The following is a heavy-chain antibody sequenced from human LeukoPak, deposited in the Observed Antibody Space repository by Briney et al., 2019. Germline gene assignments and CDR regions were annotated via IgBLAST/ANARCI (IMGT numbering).Heavy chain of an antibody. CDR3: ATGYYYDSSGYYPYFDY. D-gene: IGHD3-22*01. V-gene: IGHV4-39*07. J-gene: IGHJ4*02. CDR1: GGSISSSSYY. CDR2: IYYSGST. Sequence: SETLSLTCTVSGGSISSSSYYWGWIRQPPGKGLEWIGSIYYSGSTYYNPSLKSRVTISVDTSKNQFSLKLSSVTAADTAVYYCATGYYYDSSGYYPYFDYWGRGTLVTVSS.